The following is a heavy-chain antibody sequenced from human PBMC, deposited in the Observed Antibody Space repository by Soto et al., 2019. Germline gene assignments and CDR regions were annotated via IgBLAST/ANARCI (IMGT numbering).Heavy chain of an antibody. CDR1: GYTFTKYA. V-gene: IGHV1-3*01. Sequence: QVQLVQSGAGVKKPGASVKVSCKASGYTFTKYALHWVRQAPGQRLEWMGWINAGNGNTKCSQKFQGRVTITRDTSASTAYMELSSLRSEDTTVYYCARGEGYCSGGSFYRWFDPWGQGTLVTVSS. J-gene: IGHJ5*02. D-gene: IGHD2-15*01. CDR3: ARGEGYCSGGSFYRWFDP. CDR2: INAGNGNT.